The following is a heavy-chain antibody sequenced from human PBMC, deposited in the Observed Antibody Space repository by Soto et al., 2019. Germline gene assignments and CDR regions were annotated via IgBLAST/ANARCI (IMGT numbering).Heavy chain of an antibody. CDR1: GYSFTSYW. CDR3: AGSLHLAVAGTCVYYYGMDV. V-gene: IGHV5-10-1*01. CDR2: IDPSDSYT. J-gene: IGHJ6*02. Sequence: PGESLKISCKGSGYSFTSYWISWVRQMPGKGLEWMGRIDPSDSYTNYSPSFQGHVTISADKSISTAYLQWSSLKASDTAMYYCAGSLHLAVAGTCVYYYGMDVWGQGTTVTVSS. D-gene: IGHD6-19*01.